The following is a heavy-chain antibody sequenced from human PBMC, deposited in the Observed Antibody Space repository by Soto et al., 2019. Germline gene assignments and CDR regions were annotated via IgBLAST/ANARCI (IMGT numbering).Heavy chain of an antibody. CDR1: GGSISSGYYY. V-gene: IGHV4-30-4*01. J-gene: IGHJ5*02. CDR3: ARVVRFCSSPSCRGRNWFDP. CDR2: MFYVGAT. D-gene: IGHD2-2*01. Sequence: TLSLTWSVFGGSISSGYYYWSWIRLPAGTGLVWIGYMFYVGATYYNPSLKSRVTISVDTSKNQFSLKLNSVTTADTAVYHCARVVRFCSSPSCRGRNWFDPWGQGTLVGVSS.